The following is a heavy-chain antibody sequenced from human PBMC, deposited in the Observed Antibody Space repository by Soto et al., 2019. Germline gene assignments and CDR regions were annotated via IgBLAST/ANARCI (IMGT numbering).Heavy chain of an antibody. CDR3: AREASVLIPAAQPSRFDS. CDR1: GYSFMKYG. J-gene: IGHJ4*02. Sequence: ASVKVSCKGFGYSFMKYGINWVRQAPGQGLEWVGWISPYSGYTHSAQKFHGRLTLTTDTAASTAYMELRILRSADTALYYCAREASVLIPAAQPSRFDSWGKGTLVTVS. D-gene: IGHD2-2*01. CDR2: ISPYSGYT. V-gene: IGHV1-18*01.